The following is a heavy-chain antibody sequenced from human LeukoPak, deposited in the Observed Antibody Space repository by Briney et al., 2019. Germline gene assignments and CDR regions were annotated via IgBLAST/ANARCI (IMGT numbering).Heavy chain of an antibody. D-gene: IGHD6-19*01. CDR2: FDPEDGET. J-gene: IGHJ4*02. V-gene: IGHV1-24*01. CDR3: ARLTQSSGWPDFDY. Sequence: ASVKVSCKVSGYTLTELSMHWVRQAPGKGLVWMGGFDPEDGETIYAQKFQGRVTMTEDTSTDTAYMELSSLRSEDTAVYYCARLTQSSGWPDFDYWGQGTLVTVSS. CDR1: GYTLTELS.